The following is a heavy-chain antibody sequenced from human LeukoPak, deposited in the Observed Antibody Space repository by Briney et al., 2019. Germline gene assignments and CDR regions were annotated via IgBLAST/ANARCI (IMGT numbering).Heavy chain of an antibody. V-gene: IGHV3-30*18. D-gene: IGHD5-12*01. CDR2: ILYDGSHQ. CDR1: GFTFNRCG. J-gene: IGHJ6*02. CDR3: AKDRVSVATVMDF. Sequence: GGSLRLSCAASGFTFNRCGMHWVRQAPGKGLEGVAVILYDGSHQYYTDSVKGRFTISRDNAKHALYLQINDLRLEDAPLYYCAKDRVSVATVMDFWPLGTTVAVSS.